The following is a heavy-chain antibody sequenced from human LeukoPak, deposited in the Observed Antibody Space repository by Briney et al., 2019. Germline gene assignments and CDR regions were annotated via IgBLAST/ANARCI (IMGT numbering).Heavy chain of an antibody. CDR2: INWNGGRT. CDR1: GFTFDDYG. CDR3: TTPEINWNDVRPYYFDY. D-gene: IGHD1-20*01. V-gene: IGHV3-20*04. J-gene: IGHJ4*02. Sequence: RPGGSLDLSCAASGFTFDDYGMSWVRQAPGKGLEWVSGINWNGGRTGYADSVKGRFTISRDNAKKSLYVQMNSRRAADTALYYCTTPEINWNDVRPYYFDYWGQGTLVTVSS.